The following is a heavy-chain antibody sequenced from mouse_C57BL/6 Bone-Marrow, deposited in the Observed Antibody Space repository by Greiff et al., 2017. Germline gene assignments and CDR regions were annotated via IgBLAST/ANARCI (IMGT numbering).Heavy chain of an antibody. CDR2: IYPGSGNT. J-gene: IGHJ4*01. CDR3: ARGGVYARDY. CDR1: GYSFTSYY. Sequence: VQGVESGPELVKPGASVKISCKASGYSFTSYYIHWVKQRPGQGLAWIGWIYPGSGNTKYNEKFKGKDTLTADTSSSTAYMQLSSLTSEDSAVYYCARGGVYARDYGGQGTSVTVAS. V-gene: IGHV1-66*01.